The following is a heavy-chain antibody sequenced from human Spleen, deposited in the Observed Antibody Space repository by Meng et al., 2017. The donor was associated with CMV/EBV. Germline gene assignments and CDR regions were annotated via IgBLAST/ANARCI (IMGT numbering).Heavy chain of an antibody. D-gene: IGHD3-16*02. CDR3: AREGSYDYVWGSYRWDYFDY. Sequence: SETLSLTCTVSGASVSSFYWSWIRQPPGKGLEWIGYIYNTGTSNSNPSLNSRVTISLDTSKNQFSLKLSSVTAADTAVYYCAREGSYDYVWGSYRWDYFDYWGQGTLVTVSS. CDR2: IYNTGTS. J-gene: IGHJ4*02. CDR1: GASVSSFY. V-gene: IGHV4-59*02.